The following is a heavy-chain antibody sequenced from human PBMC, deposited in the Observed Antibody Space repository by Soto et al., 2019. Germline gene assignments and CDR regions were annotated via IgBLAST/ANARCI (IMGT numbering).Heavy chain of an antibody. J-gene: IGHJ2*01. CDR1: GFTFSSYS. CDR3: ARDQLLGTRYFDL. V-gene: IGHV3-21*01. Sequence: EVQLVESGGGLVKPGGSLRLSCAASGFTFSSYSMNWVRQAPGKGLEWVSSISSSSSYIYYADSVKGRFTISRDNAKNSRYLQMNSLRAEDTAVYYCARDQLLGTRYFDLWGRGTLVTVSS. CDR2: ISSSSSYI. D-gene: IGHD2-8*02.